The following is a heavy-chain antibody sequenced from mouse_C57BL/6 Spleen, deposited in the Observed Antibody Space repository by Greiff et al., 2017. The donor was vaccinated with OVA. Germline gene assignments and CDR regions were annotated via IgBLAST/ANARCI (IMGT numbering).Heavy chain of an antibody. Sequence: QVQLKESGPELVKPGASVKISCKASGYAFSSSWMNWVKQRPGKGLEWIGRIYPGDGDTNYNGKFKGKATLTADKSSSTAYMQLSSLTSEDSAVYFCARSGGYDSFDYWGQGTTLTVSS. D-gene: IGHD2-2*01. CDR1: GYAFSSSW. CDR3: ARSGGYDSFDY. V-gene: IGHV1-82*01. CDR2: IYPGDGDT. J-gene: IGHJ2*01.